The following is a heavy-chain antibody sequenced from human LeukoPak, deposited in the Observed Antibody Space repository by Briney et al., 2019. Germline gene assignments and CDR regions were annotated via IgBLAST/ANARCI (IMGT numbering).Heavy chain of an antibody. Sequence: QPGGSLRLSCAASGFTFSSYAMHWVRQAPGKGLEWVAVISYDGSNKYYADSAKGRFTISRDNSRNTLYLQMNSLRAEDTAVYYCARGRGLGVVSPYFDYWGQGTLVTVSS. D-gene: IGHD3-3*01. CDR3: ARGRGLGVVSPYFDY. V-gene: IGHV3-30-3*01. J-gene: IGHJ4*02. CDR2: ISYDGSNK. CDR1: GFTFSSYA.